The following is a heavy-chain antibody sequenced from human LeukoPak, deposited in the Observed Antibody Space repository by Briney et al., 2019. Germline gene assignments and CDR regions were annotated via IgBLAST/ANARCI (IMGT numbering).Heavy chain of an antibody. CDR1: GGSISSYY. J-gene: IGHJ3*02. CDR2: VYYSGST. D-gene: IGHD3-3*01. CDR3: ASTIFGVVILRPPYDAFDI. Sequence: SETLSLTCTVSGGSISSYYWSWIRQPPGKGLEWIGYVYYSGSTNYNPSLKSRVTISVDTSKNQFSLKLSSVTAADTAVYYCASTIFGVVILRPPYDAFDIWGQGTMVTVSS. V-gene: IGHV4-59*12.